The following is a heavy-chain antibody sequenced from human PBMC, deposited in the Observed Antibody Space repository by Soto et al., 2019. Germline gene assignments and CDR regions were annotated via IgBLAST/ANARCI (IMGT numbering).Heavy chain of an antibody. Sequence: SQTLSLTCAISGDSVSSNSAAWNWVRQSPSRGLKWLGRTYYRSKWYKDYAASVKSRITINADTSKNQFSLQLNSVTPEDTAVYYCARVSGYGSNIYYYGMDVWGQGTTVTVSS. CDR2: TYYRSKWYK. J-gene: IGHJ6*02. CDR1: GDSVSSNSAA. CDR3: ARVSGYGSNIYYYGMDV. V-gene: IGHV6-1*01. D-gene: IGHD6-13*01.